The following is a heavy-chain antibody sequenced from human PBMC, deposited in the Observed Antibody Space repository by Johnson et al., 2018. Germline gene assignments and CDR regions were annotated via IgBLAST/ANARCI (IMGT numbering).Heavy chain of an antibody. CDR2: INAGNGNT. CDR3: GRGEPKYCSGGSCYSNAYYYYGMDV. J-gene: IGHJ6*02. D-gene: IGHD2-15*01. CDR1: GYTFTSYA. V-gene: IGHV1-3*01. Sequence: QVQLVQSGAEVKKPGASVKVSCKASGYTFTSYAMHWVRQAPGQRLEWMGWINAGNGNTKYSQKFQGRVTITRATSASTAHMELGRRRSEEPAGYYCGRGEPKYCSGGSCYSNAYYYYGMDVWGQGTTVTVSS.